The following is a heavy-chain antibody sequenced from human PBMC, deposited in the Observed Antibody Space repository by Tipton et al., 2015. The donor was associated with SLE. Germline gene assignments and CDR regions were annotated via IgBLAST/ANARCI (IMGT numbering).Heavy chain of an antibody. CDR2: IYHSGST. V-gene: IGHV4-38-2*01. D-gene: IGHD3-22*01. Sequence: TLSLTCAVSGYSISSGYYWGWIRQPPGKGLEWIGSIYHSGSTYYNPSLKSRATISVDTSKNQFSLKLSSVTVADTAVYYCASAVVVNNDWYFDLWGRGTLVTVSS. CDR3: ASAVVVNNDWYFDL. CDR1: GYSISSGYY. J-gene: IGHJ2*01.